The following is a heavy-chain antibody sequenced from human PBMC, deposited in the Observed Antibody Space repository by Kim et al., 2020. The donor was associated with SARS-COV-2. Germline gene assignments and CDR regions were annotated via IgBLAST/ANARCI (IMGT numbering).Heavy chain of an antibody. CDR2: ISSSSSYT. Sequence: GGSLRLSCAASGFTFSDYYMSWIRQAPGKGLEWVSYISSSSSYTNYADSVKGRFTISRDNAKNSLYLQMNSLRAEDTAVYYCARDREAVTYYDILTGFSAYYYYGMDVWGQGTTVTVSS. J-gene: IGHJ6*02. CDR1: GFTFSDYY. CDR3: ARDREAVTYYDILTGFSAYYYYGMDV. V-gene: IGHV3-11*06. D-gene: IGHD3-9*01.